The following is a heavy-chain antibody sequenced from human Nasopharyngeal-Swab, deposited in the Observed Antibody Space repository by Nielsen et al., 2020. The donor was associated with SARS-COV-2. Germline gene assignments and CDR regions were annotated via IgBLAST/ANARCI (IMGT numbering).Heavy chain of an antibody. CDR1: GGSISSYY. CDR2: IYYSGST. J-gene: IGHJ6*02. CDR3: ARDRPAAADSNYYYGMDV. V-gene: IGHV4-59*01. Sequence: SETLSLTCTVSGGSISSYYWSWIRQPPGKGLEWIGYIYYSGSTNCNPSLKSRVTISVDTSKNQFSLKLSSVTAADTAVYYCARDRPAAADSNYYYGMDVWGQGTTVTVSS. D-gene: IGHD6-13*01.